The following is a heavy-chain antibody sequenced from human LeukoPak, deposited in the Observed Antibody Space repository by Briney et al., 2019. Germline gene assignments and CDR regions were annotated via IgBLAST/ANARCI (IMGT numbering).Heavy chain of an antibody. J-gene: IGHJ6*02. D-gene: IGHD2-2*02. Sequence: ASVKVSCKASGYTFTGYYMHWVRQAPRQGLEWMGWINPNRGGTNYAQKFQGRVTMTRDTSISTAYMELSRLRSDDTAVYYCAATDIVVVPAAINYYYGMDVWGQGTTVTVSS. CDR2: INPNRGGT. CDR1: GYTFTGYY. CDR3: AATDIVVVPAAINYYYGMDV. V-gene: IGHV1-2*02.